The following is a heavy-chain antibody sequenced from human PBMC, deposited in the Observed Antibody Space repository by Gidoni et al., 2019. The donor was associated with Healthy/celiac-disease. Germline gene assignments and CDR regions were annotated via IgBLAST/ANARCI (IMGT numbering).Heavy chain of an antibody. Sequence: GSTYYNPSLKSRVTISVDTSKNQFSLKLSSVTAADTAVYYCARDRDIVASSHLAAAGTWGAFDIWGQGTMVTVSS. CDR3: ARDRDIVASSHLAAAGTWGAFDI. D-gene: IGHD6-13*01. J-gene: IGHJ3*02. CDR2: GST. V-gene: IGHV4-39*07.